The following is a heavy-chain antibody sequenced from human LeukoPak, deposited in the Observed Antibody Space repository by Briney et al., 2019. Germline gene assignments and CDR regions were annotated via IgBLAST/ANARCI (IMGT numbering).Heavy chain of an antibody. Sequence: ASVKVSCKASGYTFTGYLMHWVRQAPGQGLEWMGWINPNSGGTNYAQKFQGRVTMTRDTSISTAYMELSRLRSDDTAVYYCARGDGYNGDWFDPWGQGTLVTVSS. CDR2: INPNSGGT. V-gene: IGHV1-2*02. D-gene: IGHD5-24*01. CDR3: ARGDGYNGDWFDP. CDR1: GYTFTGYL. J-gene: IGHJ5*02.